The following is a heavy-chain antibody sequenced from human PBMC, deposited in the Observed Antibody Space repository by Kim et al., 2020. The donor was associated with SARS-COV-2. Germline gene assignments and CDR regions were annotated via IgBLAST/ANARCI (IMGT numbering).Heavy chain of an antibody. D-gene: IGHD3-3*01. CDR2: IRSKANSYAT. CDR1: GFIFSDSP. J-gene: IGHJ3*02. Sequence: GGSLRLSCAASGFIFSDSPMHWVRKASGKGLEWVCRIRSKANSYATTDAASLKGRFTIARDDSKNTAYLQMDSLKTEDTAVYYCTRVPPDHDKFYECFAIRGQGATVTASP. CDR3: TRVPPDHDKFYECFAI. V-gene: IGHV3-73*01.